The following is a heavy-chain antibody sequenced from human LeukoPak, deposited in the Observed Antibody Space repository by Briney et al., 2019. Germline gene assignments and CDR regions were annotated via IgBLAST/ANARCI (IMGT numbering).Heavy chain of an antibody. Sequence: PSETLSLTCTVSGYSISSGYYWGWIRQPPGKGLEWIGSINHSGSTNYNPSLKSRVTISVDTSKNQFSLKLSSVTAADTAVYYCASGYSGHDYWGQGTLVTVSS. D-gene: IGHD2-15*01. CDR3: ASGYSGHDY. CDR1: GYSISSGYY. J-gene: IGHJ4*02. V-gene: IGHV4-38-2*02. CDR2: INHSGST.